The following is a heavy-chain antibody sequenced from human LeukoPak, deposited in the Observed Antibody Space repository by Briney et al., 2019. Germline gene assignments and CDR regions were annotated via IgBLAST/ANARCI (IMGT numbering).Heavy chain of an antibody. Sequence: GGSLRLSCAASGFTFSSYAMSWVRQAPGKGQEWVSAISGRGGSTYYADSVKGRFTISRDNSKNTLYLQMNSLRAEDTAVYYCALRITMIVVVRKWGQGTLVTVSS. CDR1: GFTFSSYA. D-gene: IGHD3-22*01. J-gene: IGHJ4*02. CDR2: ISGRGGST. CDR3: ALRITMIVVVRK. V-gene: IGHV3-23*01.